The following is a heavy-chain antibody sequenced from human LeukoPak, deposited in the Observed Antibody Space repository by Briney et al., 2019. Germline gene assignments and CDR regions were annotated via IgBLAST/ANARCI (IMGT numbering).Heavy chain of an antibody. CDR2: IFTSGIA. Sequence: SETLSLTCTVSGGSIGIYYWNWIRQPAGKGLEWIARIFTSGIANYNPSLKSRVTMSVDTSKNQFSLNLSSVTAADTAVYYCAREISGTYYNPLGYMDVWGKGTTVTVSS. CDR1: GGSIGIYY. CDR3: AREISGTYYNPLGYMDV. D-gene: IGHD3-10*01. V-gene: IGHV4-4*07. J-gene: IGHJ6*03.